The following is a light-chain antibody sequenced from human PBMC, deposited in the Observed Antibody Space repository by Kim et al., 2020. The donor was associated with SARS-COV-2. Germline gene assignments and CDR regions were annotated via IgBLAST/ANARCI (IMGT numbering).Light chain of an antibody. CDR2: KDT. Sequence: SYELTQPSSVSVSPGQTARITCSGDVLAKKYARWFQQKPGQAPVLVIYKDTERPSGIPERFSGSSSGSTVTLTISGAQVGDEGDYYCYSYTAAGEPVLGGGTQLNVL. J-gene: IGLJ3*02. CDR1: VLAKKY. V-gene: IGLV3-27*01. CDR3: YSYTAAGEPV.